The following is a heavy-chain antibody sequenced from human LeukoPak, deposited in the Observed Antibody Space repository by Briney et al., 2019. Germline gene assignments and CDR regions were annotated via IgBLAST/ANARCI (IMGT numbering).Heavy chain of an antibody. D-gene: IGHD3-22*01. Sequence: GGSLRLSCAASGFTFSSYAMHWVRQAPGKGLEWVAVISYDGSNKYYADSVKGRFTISRDNSENTLYLQMNSLRAEDTAVYYCARAGKDYYDSSGYYYFDYWGQGTLVTVSS. CDR2: ISYDGSNK. V-gene: IGHV3-30-3*01. CDR1: GFTFSSYA. CDR3: ARAGKDYYDSSGYYYFDY. J-gene: IGHJ4*02.